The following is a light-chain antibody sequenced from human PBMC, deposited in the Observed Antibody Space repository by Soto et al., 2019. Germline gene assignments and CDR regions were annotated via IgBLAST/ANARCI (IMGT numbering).Light chain of an antibody. CDR1: QSISNW. J-gene: IGKJ4*01. CDR3: QQTNIIPLT. V-gene: IGKV1-39*01. Sequence: DVQMTQSPSSLSASVGDRVPITCRAGQSISNWLYWYQHKPGNAPKLLIYPASSLQSGAPSRFSGSGSRTDFTLTISSLQPADFATYYCQQTNIIPLTFGGGTKVDI. CDR2: PAS.